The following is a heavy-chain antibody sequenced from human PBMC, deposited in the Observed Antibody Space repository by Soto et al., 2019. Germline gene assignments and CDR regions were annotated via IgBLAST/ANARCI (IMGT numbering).Heavy chain of an antibody. J-gene: IGHJ4*02. Sequence: GGSLRLSFAASGFTFSDYYMSWIRQAPGKGLEWVSYISSSSSYTNYADSVKGRFTISRDNAKNSLYLQMNSLRAEDTAVYYCARDYDSSGYYPYFFDYWGQGTLVTVSS. V-gene: IGHV3-11*06. D-gene: IGHD3-22*01. CDR1: GFTFSDYY. CDR2: ISSSSSYT. CDR3: ARDYDSSGYYPYFFDY.